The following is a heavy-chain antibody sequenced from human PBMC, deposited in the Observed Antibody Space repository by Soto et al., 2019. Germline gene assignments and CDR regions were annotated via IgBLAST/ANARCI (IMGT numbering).Heavy chain of an antibody. CDR2: INHSGST. Sequence: SETLSLTCAVYGGSFSGYYWSWIRQPPGKGLEWIGEINHSGSTNYNPSLKSRVTISVDTSKNQFSLKLSSVTAADTAVYYCARGGLRGMLRYYYYMDVWGKGTTVTVSS. D-gene: IGHD2-8*01. CDR1: GGSFSGYY. J-gene: IGHJ6*03. V-gene: IGHV4-34*01. CDR3: ARGGLRGMLRYYYYMDV.